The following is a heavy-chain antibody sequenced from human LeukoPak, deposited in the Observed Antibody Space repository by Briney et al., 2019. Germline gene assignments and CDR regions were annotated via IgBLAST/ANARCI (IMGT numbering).Heavy chain of an antibody. V-gene: IGHV3-74*01. J-gene: IGHJ3*02. CDR1: GFSFSDYA. CDR2: INSDGSST. D-gene: IGHD3-22*01. CDR3: ASSYYDSCGYYFCDAFDI. Sequence: GGSLRLSCAASGFSFSDYAMHWVRQAPGKGLVWVSGINSDGSSTSYADSVKGRFTISRDNAKNMLYLQMNSLRADDTAVYYCASSYYDSCGYYFCDAFDIWGQGTMVTVSS.